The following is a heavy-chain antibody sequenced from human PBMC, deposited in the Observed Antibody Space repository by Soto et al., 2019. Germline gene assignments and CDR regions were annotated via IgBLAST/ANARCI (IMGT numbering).Heavy chain of an antibody. D-gene: IGHD2-15*01. CDR3: ARYRVEYGGRAVVNPGYFDY. Sequence: QLQLQESGPGLVKPSETLSLTCTVSGGSISSSSYYWGWIRQPPGKGLEWIGSIYYSGSTYHNPSLKSRATISVDTSKNQFSLDLSSVTAAETAVYYCARYRVEYGGRAVVNPGYFDYWGQGTLVTVSS. CDR1: GGSISSSSYY. CDR2: IYYSGST. J-gene: IGHJ4*02. V-gene: IGHV4-39*01.